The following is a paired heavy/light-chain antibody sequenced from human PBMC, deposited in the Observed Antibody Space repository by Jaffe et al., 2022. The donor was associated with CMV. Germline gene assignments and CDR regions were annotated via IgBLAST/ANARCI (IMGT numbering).Heavy chain of an antibody. J-gene: IGHJ4*02. CDR1: GFTFSSYG. D-gene: IGHD6-13*01. CDR3: ARAYSSSWYEEPRGDYYFDY. CDR2: IWYDGSNK. V-gene: IGHV3-33*08. Sequence: QVQLVESGGGVVQPGRSLRLSCAASGFTFSSYGMHWVRQAPGKGLEWVAVIWYDGSNKYYADSVKGRFTISRDNSKNTLYLQMNSLRAEDTAVYYCARAYSSSWYEEPRGDYYFDYWGQGTLVTVSS.
Light chain of an antibody. Sequence: AIRITQSPSSLSASTGDRVTITCRASQGISSYLAWYQQKPGKAPKLLIYAASTLQSGVPSRFSGSGSGTDFTLTISCLQSEDFATYYCQQYYSYPLLTFGGGTKVEIK. CDR3: QQYYSYPLLT. J-gene: IGKJ4*01. V-gene: IGKV1-8*01. CDR2: AAS. CDR1: QGISSY.